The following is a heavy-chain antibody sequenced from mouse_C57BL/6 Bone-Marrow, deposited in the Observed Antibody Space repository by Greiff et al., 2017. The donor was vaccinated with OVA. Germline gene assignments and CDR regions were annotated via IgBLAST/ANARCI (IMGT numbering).Heavy chain of an antibody. J-gene: IGHJ3*01. Sequence: EVQLQQSGPVLVKPGASVKMSCTASGYTFTDYYMNWVKQSHGKSLEWIGVINPYNGGTSYNPKFKGKATLTVDKSSSTAYMELNSLTSEDSAVYDGARLGYYGSSNWFAYWGQGTLVTVSA. CDR2: INPYNGGT. CDR3: ARLGYYGSSNWFAY. D-gene: IGHD1-1*01. CDR1: GYTFTDYY. V-gene: IGHV1-19*01.